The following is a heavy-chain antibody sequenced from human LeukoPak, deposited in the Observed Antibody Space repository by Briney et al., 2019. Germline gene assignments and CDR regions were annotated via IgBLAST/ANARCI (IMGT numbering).Heavy chain of an antibody. CDR2: IKQDGSEK. V-gene: IGHV3-7*01. CDR3: ARDLFNYYFDY. Sequence: PGGSLRLSCAASGFTFSSYWMSWVRQAPGKGLEWVANIKQDGSEKYYVDSVKGRFTISRDNAKNSLSLQMNSLRAEDTAVYYCARDLFNYYFDYWGQGTLVTVSS. J-gene: IGHJ4*02. CDR1: GFTFSSYW. D-gene: IGHD5-24*01.